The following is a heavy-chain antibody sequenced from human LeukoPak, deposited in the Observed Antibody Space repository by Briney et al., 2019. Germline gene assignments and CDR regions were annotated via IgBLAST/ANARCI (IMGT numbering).Heavy chain of an antibody. Sequence: SVKVSCKASGFTFTSSAMQWVRQARGQRLEWIGWIVVGSGNTNYAQKSQERVTITRDMSTSTAYMELSSLRSEDTAVYYCAADYCSSTSCYIYGMDVWGQGTTVTVSS. V-gene: IGHV1-58*02. CDR3: AADYCSSTSCYIYGMDV. CDR1: GFTFTSSA. J-gene: IGHJ6*02. CDR2: IVVGSGNT. D-gene: IGHD2-2*02.